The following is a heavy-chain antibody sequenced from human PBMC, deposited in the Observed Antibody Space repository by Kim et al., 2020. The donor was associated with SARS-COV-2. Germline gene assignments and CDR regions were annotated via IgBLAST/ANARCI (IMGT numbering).Heavy chain of an antibody. D-gene: IGHD6-19*01. V-gene: IGHV3-30*18. Sequence: GGSLRLSCAASGFTFSSYGMHWVRQAPGKGLEWVAVISYDGSNKYYADSVKGRFTISRDNSKNTLYLQINSLRAEDTAVYYCAKDIYSSGGDYWGQGTLVTVSS. J-gene: IGHJ4*02. CDR3: AKDIYSSGGDY. CDR1: GFTFSSYG. CDR2: ISYDGSNK.